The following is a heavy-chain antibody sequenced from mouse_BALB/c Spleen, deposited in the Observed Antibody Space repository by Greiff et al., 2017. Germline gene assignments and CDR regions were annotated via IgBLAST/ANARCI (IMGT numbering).Heavy chain of an antibody. D-gene: IGHD2-3*01. CDR2: ISTYYGNT. J-gene: IGHJ4*01. CDR3: ARGVTTYYYAMDY. CDR1: GYTFTDYA. V-gene: IGHV1-67*01. Sequence: QVQLQQSGPELVRPGVSVKISCKGSGYTFTDYAMHWVKQSHAKSLEWIGVISTYYGNTNYNQKFKGKATMTVDKSSSTAYMELARLTSEDSAIYYCARGVTTYYYAMDYWGQGTSVTVSS.